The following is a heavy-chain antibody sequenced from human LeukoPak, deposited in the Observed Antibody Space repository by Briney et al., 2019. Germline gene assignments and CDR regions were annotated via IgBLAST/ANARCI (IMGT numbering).Heavy chain of an antibody. D-gene: IGHD2-2*01. J-gene: IGHJ6*03. CDR2: IYTSGST. V-gene: IGHV4-4*07. CDR1: GGSISSYY. CDR3: ARLVGYCSSTSCYYYYYYMDV. Sequence: SETLSLTCTVSGGSISSYYWSWIRQPAGKGLEWIGRIYTSGSTNYNPSLKSRVTMSVDTSKNQFSLKLSSVTAADTAVYYCARLVGYCSSTSCYYYYYYMDVWAKGPRSPSP.